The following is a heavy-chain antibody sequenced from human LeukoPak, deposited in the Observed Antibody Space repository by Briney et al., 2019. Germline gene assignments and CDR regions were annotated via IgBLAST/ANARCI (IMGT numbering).Heavy chain of an antibody. CDR2: IYASGST. J-gene: IGHJ5*02. D-gene: IGHD6-13*01. CDR1: GGSISSYY. V-gene: IGHV4-4*07. CDR3: ARAPAVTNWFDP. Sequence: PSETLSLTCTVSGGSISSYYWSWIRQPAGKGLEWIGRIYASGSTYYNPSLKSRVTMSVDTSKNQFSLRLTTVTAADTAVYYCARAPAVTNWFDPWGQGTLVTVSS.